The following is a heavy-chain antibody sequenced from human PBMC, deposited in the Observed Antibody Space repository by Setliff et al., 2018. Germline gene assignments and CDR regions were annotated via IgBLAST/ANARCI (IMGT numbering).Heavy chain of an antibody. CDR3: ARAGQLDYFQH. J-gene: IGHJ1*01. V-gene: IGHV1-2*06. CDR2: INPNSGGT. CDR1: GYTSIGYY. D-gene: IGHD6-13*01. Sequence: ASVKVSCKASGYTSIGYYMYWVRQAPGQGLEWMGRINPNSGGTEYAQKFQGRVTMTRDTSISTVYMELSSLRSDDTAVYYCARAGQLDYFQHWGQGTLVTVSS.